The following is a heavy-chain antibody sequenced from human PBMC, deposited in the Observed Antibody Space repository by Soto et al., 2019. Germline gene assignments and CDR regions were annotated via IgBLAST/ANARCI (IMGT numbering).Heavy chain of an antibody. Sequence: GGSLRLSCAASGFTFSSYSMNWVRQAPGKGLEWVSSISSSSSYIYYADSVKGRFTISRDNAKNSLYLQMNSLRAEDTAVYYCARDLSPIAAAGFDYWGQGTLVTVSS. CDR1: GFTFSSYS. J-gene: IGHJ4*02. CDR2: ISSSSSYI. D-gene: IGHD6-13*01. V-gene: IGHV3-21*01. CDR3: ARDLSPIAAAGFDY.